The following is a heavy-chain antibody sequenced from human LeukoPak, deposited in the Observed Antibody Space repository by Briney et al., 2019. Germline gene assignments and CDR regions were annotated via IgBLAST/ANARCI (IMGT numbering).Heavy chain of an antibody. CDR1: GGSISISRHY. V-gene: IGHV4-39*07. J-gene: IGHJ4*02. CDR2: IHYTGTT. D-gene: IGHD4-23*01. Sequence: SETLSLTCTVSGGSISISRHYWAWIRRPPGKGLDWIGTIHYTGTTYYNPSLRSRVSISVDRSTNQFSLRVSPVTAADTAVYYCARYGNSAVYWGQGTLVTVSS. CDR3: ARYGNSAVY.